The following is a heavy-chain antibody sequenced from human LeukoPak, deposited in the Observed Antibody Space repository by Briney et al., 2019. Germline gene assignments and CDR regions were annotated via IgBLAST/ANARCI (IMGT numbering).Heavy chain of an antibody. V-gene: IGHV4-34*01. CDR1: GGSFSGYY. D-gene: IGHD3-10*01. J-gene: IGHJ4*02. Sequence: SETLSLTCAVYGGSFSGYYWSWIRQPPGKGLEWIGEINHSGRTIYHPSLTSRVTISVDTSKNQFSLKLSSVTAADTAVYYCARTTTKYGSGRIDYWGQGTLVTVSS. CDR3: ARTTTKYGSGRIDY. CDR2: INHSGRT.